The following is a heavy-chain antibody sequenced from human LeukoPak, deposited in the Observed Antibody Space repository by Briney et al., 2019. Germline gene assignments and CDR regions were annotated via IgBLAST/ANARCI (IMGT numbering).Heavy chain of an antibody. CDR1: GGSINNYY. CDR3: ARDILYSYGFSRDAFDI. J-gene: IGHJ3*02. V-gene: IGHV4-59*01. Sequence: SETLSLTCNVSGGSINNYYWSWIRQPPGKGLEWIGYIYYSGSTNYNPSLKSRVTISVDTSKNQFSLKLSSVTAADTAVYYCARDILYSYGFSRDAFDIWGQGTMVTVSS. CDR2: IYYSGST. D-gene: IGHD5-18*01.